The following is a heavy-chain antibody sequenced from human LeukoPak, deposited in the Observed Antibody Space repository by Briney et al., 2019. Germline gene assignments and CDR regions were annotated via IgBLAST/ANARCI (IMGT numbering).Heavy chain of an antibody. D-gene: IGHD3-10*01. V-gene: IGHV3-74*01. CDR1: GFTFSSYN. Sequence: GGSLRLSCAASGFTFSSYNMNWVRQAPGKGLVWVSRINSDGGSTTYADSVKGRFTISRDNAQNTLYLQMNSLRAEDTAIYYCAAPGNRVSGPFDFWGQGTLVTVSS. J-gene: IGHJ4*02. CDR2: INSDGGST. CDR3: AAPGNRVSGPFDF.